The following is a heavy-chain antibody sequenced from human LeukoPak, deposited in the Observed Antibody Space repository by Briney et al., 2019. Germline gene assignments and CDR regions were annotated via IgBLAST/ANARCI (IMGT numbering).Heavy chain of an antibody. CDR1: GFTVSSNY. CDR3: AIFRVAFDI. CDR2: ISGSGGST. J-gene: IGHJ3*02. Sequence: GGSLRLSCAASGFTVSSNYMSRVRQAPGKGLEWVSAISGSGGSTYYADSVKGRFTISRDNSKNTLYLQMNSLRAEDTAVYYCAIFRVAFDIWGQGTMVTVSS. V-gene: IGHV3-23*01.